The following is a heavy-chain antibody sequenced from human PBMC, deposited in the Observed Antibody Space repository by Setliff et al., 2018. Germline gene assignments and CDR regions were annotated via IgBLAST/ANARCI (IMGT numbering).Heavy chain of an antibody. Sequence: SVKVSCKASGGTFSSYGISWVRQAPGQGLEWMGGTIPIFGTTDYAQKFQGRVTIITDESTSTAYMELSSLKSEDTAVYYCANEHGTTVTVENYHYYMDVWGKGTTVTVS. D-gene: IGHD4-4*01. CDR2: TIPIFGTT. J-gene: IGHJ6*03. CDR3: ANEHGTTVTVENYHYYMDV. V-gene: IGHV1-69*05. CDR1: GGTFSSYG.